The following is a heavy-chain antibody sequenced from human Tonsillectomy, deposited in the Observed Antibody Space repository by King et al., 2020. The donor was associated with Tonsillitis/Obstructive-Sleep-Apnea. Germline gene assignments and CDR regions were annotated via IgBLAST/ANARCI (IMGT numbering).Heavy chain of an antibody. CDR1: VGSFSGYY. Sequence: VQLQQWGAGLLKPSETLSLPCAVYVGSFSGYYWSWIRQPPGKGLEWIGEINHSGSANYNPSLKSRVTIPVDTPKNQFSLKLRSVTAADTAVYYCSRGRYCSSPTCYTPTNNWFDPWGQGTLVTVSS. CDR2: INHSGSA. D-gene: IGHD2-2*02. CDR3: SRGRYCSSPTCYTPTNNWFDP. V-gene: IGHV4-34*01. J-gene: IGHJ5*02.